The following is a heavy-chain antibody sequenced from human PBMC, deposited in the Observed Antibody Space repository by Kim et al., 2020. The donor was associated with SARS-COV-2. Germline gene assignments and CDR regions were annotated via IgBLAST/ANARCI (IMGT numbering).Heavy chain of an antibody. D-gene: IGHD2-15*01. V-gene: IGHV3-30*18. Sequence: GGSLRLSCAASGFTFSSYSMNWVRQAPGKGLERVSVISSDGNTYYSAAAVNRRTTISRDNSKNTFLLQMSSLRAEDAAVFYNGKYRGYCSGGRSYADNY. J-gene: IGHJ6*01. CDR2: ISSDGNTY. CDR3: GKYRGYCSGGRSYADNY. CDR1: GFTFSSYS.